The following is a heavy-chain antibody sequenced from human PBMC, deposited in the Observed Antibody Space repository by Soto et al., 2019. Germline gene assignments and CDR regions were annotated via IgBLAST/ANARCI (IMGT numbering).Heavy chain of an antibody. D-gene: IGHD6-13*01. CDR2: IIPIFGTA. Sequence: SVKVSCKASGGTFSSYAISWVRQAPGQGLEWMGGIIPIFGTANYAQKFQGRVTITADESTSTAYMELSSLRSEDTAVYYCARGENRCGSSWYPASNYYGMDVWGQGTTVTVSS. V-gene: IGHV1-69*13. CDR3: ARGENRCGSSWYPASNYYGMDV. J-gene: IGHJ6*02. CDR1: GGTFSSYA.